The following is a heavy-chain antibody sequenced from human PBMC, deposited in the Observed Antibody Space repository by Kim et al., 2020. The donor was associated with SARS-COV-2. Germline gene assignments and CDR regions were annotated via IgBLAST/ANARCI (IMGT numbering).Heavy chain of an antibody. CDR1: GFTVSSNY. CDR2: IYSGGST. Sequence: GGSLRLSCAASGFTVSSNYMSWVRQAPGKGMEWVSVIYSGGSTYYADSVKGRFTISRDNSKNTLYLQINSLKAEDTAVYYCASERDYDSSGYAHYFDYWG. D-gene: IGHD3-22*01. V-gene: IGHV3-53*01. J-gene: IGHJ4*01. CDR3: ASERDYDSSGYAHYFDY.